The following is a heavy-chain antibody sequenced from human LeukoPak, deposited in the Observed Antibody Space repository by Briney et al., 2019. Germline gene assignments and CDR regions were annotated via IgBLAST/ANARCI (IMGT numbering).Heavy chain of an antibody. Sequence: SETLSLTCAASGASISNIESYWGWIRQPPGKPLEWIGSVSSTGSPYYNPSLKSRVTISLDTSKNQFSLKLRSVTAADTAVYYCARQVTTIGYYFDYWGQGTLVTVSS. CDR1: GASISNIESY. V-gene: IGHV4-39*01. CDR3: ARQVTTIGYYFDY. CDR2: VSSTGSP. D-gene: IGHD5-12*01. J-gene: IGHJ4*02.